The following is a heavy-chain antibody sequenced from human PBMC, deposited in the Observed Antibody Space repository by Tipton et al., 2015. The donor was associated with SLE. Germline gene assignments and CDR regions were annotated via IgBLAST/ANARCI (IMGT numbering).Heavy chain of an antibody. CDR3: ASADTLRGRGYFDN. D-gene: IGHD3-10*01. CDR2: IYYTGST. Sequence: TLSLTCTASGGSISSSSYYWGWIRQPPGKGLEWIETIYYTGSTYFNPSLKSRVTISVDTSKNQFSLKLSSVTAADTSVYYCASADTLRGRGYFDNWGQGTLVTVSS. CDR1: GGSISSSSYY. J-gene: IGHJ4*02. V-gene: IGHV4-39*01.